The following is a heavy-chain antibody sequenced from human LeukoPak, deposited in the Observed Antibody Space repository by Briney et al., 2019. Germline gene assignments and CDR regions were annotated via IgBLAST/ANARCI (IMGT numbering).Heavy chain of an antibody. D-gene: IGHD3-9*01. J-gene: IGHJ4*02. Sequence: PSQTLSLTCTVSGGSISSGGYYWSWIRQHPGKGLEWIGYIYYSGSTYYNPSLKSRVTISVDTSKNQFSLKLSSVTAADTAVYYCARGRPYYDILPGYFFDYWGQGTLVTVSS. CDR3: ARGRPYYDILPGYFFDY. V-gene: IGHV4-31*03. CDR1: GGSISSGGYY. CDR2: IYYSGST.